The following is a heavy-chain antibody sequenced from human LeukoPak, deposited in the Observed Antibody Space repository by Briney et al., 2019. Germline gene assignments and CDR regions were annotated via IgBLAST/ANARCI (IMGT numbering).Heavy chain of an antibody. CDR1: GFTFSTSD. J-gene: IGHJ3*02. D-gene: IGHD7-27*01. CDR2: RRYDGTNR. Sequence: GGSLRLSCVASGFTFSTSDMHWVRQAPGKGLEWVAFRRYDGTNRYNTDSVKGRFTISSDKSKNTLFLQMRSLRVEDTAVYYCATEGKPGDNWGAFDMWGQGTMVTVSS. V-gene: IGHV3-30*02. CDR3: ATEGKPGDNWGAFDM.